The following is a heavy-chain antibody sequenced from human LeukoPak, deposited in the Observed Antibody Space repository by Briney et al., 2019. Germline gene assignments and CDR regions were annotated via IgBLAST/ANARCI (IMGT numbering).Heavy chain of an antibody. CDR1: GFTFSRYG. V-gene: IGHV3-23*01. D-gene: IGHD3-3*01. CDR2: ISGSGGST. CDR3: ARTVGGFLEWLAYYYYYMDV. J-gene: IGHJ6*03. Sequence: GGTLRLSCAASGFTFSRYGMTWVRQAPGKGLEWVSSISGSGGSTFYGDSVKGRFTISRDNSKNSLYLQMNSLRAEDTAVYYCARTVGGFLEWLAYYYYYMDVWGKGTTVTVSS.